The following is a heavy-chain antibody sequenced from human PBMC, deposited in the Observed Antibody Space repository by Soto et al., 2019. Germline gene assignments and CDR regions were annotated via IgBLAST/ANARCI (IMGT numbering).Heavy chain of an antibody. V-gene: IGHV3-23*01. CDR3: AKKSQYYGSGSYFSNNSQGYNWFDP. Sequence: GGSLRLSCAASGFTFSSYAMSWVRQAPGKGLEWVSAISGSGGSTYYADSVKGRFTISRDNSKNTLYLQMNSLRAEDTAVYYCAKKSQYYGSGSYFSNNSQGYNWFDPSGQGTLVTVSS. CDR1: GFTFSSYA. J-gene: IGHJ5*02. D-gene: IGHD3-10*01. CDR2: ISGSGGST.